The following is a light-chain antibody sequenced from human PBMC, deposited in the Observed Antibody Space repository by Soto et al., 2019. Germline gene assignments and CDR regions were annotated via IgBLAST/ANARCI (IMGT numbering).Light chain of an antibody. CDR1: QNIGSR. Sequence: DIQMTQSPSTLSASVGDRVAITCRASQNIGSRLAWYQQKSAEAPKLLIYDASSVESGVPLRFGGSGSGTDFSLILSCLQPDDFEACYCQKCNTPFTFGGGTPVEIK. CDR3: QKCNTPFT. V-gene: IGKV1-5*01. CDR2: DAS. J-gene: IGKJ4*01.